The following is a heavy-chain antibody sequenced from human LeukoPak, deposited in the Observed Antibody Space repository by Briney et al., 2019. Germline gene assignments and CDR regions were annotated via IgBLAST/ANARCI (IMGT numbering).Heavy chain of an antibody. CDR2: IIPIFGTA. J-gene: IGHJ4*02. V-gene: IGHV1-69*05. CDR1: GGTFSSYA. Sequence: ASVKVSCKASGGTFSSYAISWVRQAPGQGLEWMGRIIPIFGTANYAQKFQGRVTITTDESTSTAYMELSSLRSEGTAVYYWARGMAYHSSSWYVYYFDYWGQGTLVTVSS. D-gene: IGHD6-13*01. CDR3: ARGMAYHSSSWYVYYFDY.